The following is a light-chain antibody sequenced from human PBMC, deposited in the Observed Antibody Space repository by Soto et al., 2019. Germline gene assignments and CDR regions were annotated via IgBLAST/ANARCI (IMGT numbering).Light chain of an antibody. CDR1: SSNIGSNY. CDR3: AAWDDSLSAYV. Sequence: QSVLTQPPSASGTPGQRVTISCSGSSSNIGSNYVYWYQQLPGTAPKLLIYRNNQRLSGVPDRFSGSKSGTSASLAISGLRSEDEADYYCAAWDDSLSAYVFGTGTKVTVL. CDR2: RNN. J-gene: IGLJ1*01. V-gene: IGLV1-47*01.